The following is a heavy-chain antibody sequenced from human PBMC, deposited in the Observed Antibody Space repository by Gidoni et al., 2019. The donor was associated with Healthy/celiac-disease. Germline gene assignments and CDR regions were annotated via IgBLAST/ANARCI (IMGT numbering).Heavy chain of an antibody. CDR2: ISSSSSTI. Sequence: EAQLVEPGGGLVQPGGSLRLSCAASGFTFSRYSMNWVRQAPGKGLEWVSYISSSSSTIYYADSVKGRFTISRDNAKNSLYLQMNSLRDEDTAVYYCARSVYYYGSGSYYHDYWGQGTLVTVSS. CDR3: ARSVYYYGSGSYYHDY. CDR1: GFTFSRYS. V-gene: IGHV3-48*02. D-gene: IGHD3-10*01. J-gene: IGHJ4*02.